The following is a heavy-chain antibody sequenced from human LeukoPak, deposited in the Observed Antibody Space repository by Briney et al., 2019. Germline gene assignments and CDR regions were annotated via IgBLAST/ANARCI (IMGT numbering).Heavy chain of an antibody. CDR3: ARDRRITMVRGCCYYGMDV. V-gene: IGHV7-4-1*02. CDR2: INTNTGNP. J-gene: IGHJ6*02. D-gene: IGHD3-10*01. Sequence: ASVKVSCKASGYTFTSYAMNWARQAPGQGLEWMGWINTNTGNPTYAQGFTGRFVFSLDTSVSTAYLQISSLKAEDTAVYYCARDRRITMVRGCCYYGMDVWGQGTTVTVSS. CDR1: GYTFTSYA.